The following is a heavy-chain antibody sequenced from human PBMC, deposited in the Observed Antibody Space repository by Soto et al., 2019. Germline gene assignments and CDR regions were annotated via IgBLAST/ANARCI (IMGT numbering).Heavy chain of an antibody. D-gene: IGHD1-26*01. V-gene: IGHV4-39*01. J-gene: IGHJ5*02. CDR2: IDYSGST. CDR3: ARHMVGTTPPHRNWFDP. Sequence: PSETLSLTCTVSGGSITTTSYYWGWIRQPPGEGLEWIGSIDYSGSTYYNPSLKSPVTTSADTSNNQFSLKLTSVTAADTAVYTCARHMVGTTPPHRNWFDPGGQGTLVTVS. CDR1: GGSITTTSYY.